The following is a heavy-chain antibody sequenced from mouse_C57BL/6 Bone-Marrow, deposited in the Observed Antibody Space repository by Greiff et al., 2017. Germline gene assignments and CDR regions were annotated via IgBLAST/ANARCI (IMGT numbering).Heavy chain of an antibody. CDR1: GFTFSDSG. J-gene: IGHJ4*01. CDR2: ISSGSSTI. D-gene: IGHD2-1*01. V-gene: IGHV5-17*01. CDR3: ARVYGNGGMDY. Sequence: EVQLVESGGGLVKPGGSLKLSCAASGFTFSDSGMHWVRQAPEKGLAWVAYISSGSSTIYYADTVKGRFTISRDNAKNTLFLQMTSLRSEDTAMYYCARVYGNGGMDYWGQGTSVTVSS.